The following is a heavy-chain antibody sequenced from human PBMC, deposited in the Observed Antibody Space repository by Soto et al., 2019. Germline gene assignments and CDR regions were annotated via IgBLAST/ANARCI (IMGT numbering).Heavy chain of an antibody. CDR2: ISGDGSST. Sequence: EVQLVESGGGLVQPGGSLRLSCAASGFTFSSYWMHWVRQAAGKGLVWVSRISGDGSSTTYADSVKGRFIISRDNAKNTLYLQMNSLRVEDTAVYYCTRPRYDGSGTPFDHWGQGTLVTVAS. CDR1: GFTFSSYW. V-gene: IGHV3-74*01. CDR3: TRPRYDGSGTPFDH. D-gene: IGHD3-22*01. J-gene: IGHJ4*02.